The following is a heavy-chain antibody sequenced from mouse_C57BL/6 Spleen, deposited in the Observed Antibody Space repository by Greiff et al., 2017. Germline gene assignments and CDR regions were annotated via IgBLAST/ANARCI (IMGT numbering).Heavy chain of an antibody. Sequence: QVQLQQPGAELVMPGASVKLSCKASGYTFTSYWMHWVKQRPGQGLEWIGEINPSDSYTNYNQKFKGKSTLTVDKSSSTAYMQLSSLTSEDSAVYYCASALLCYAMDYWGQGTSVTVSS. V-gene: IGHV1-69*01. CDR2: INPSDSYT. D-gene: IGHD2-1*01. CDR1: GYTFTSYW. J-gene: IGHJ4*01. CDR3: ASALLCYAMDY.